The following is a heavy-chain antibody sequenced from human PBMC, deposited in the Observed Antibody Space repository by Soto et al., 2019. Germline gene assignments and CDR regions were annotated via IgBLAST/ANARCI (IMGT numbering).Heavy chain of an antibody. D-gene: IGHD3-3*01. CDR2: ISWDGGST. V-gene: IGHV3-43*01. CDR3: AKDGEEYDSRGLPYYFDY. J-gene: IGHJ4*02. CDR1: GFTFDDYT. Sequence: GGSLRLSCAASGFTFDDYTMHWVRQAPGKGLEWVSLISWDGGSTYYADSVKGRFTISRDNSKNSLYLQMNSLRTEDTALYYCAKDGEEYDSRGLPYYFDYWGQGTLVTVSS.